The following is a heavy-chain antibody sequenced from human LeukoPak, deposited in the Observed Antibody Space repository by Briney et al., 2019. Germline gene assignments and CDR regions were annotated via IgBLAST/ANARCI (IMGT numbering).Heavy chain of an antibody. CDR1: GGSISSYY. CDR2: IYTSGST. J-gene: IGHJ2*01. D-gene: IGHD4-11*01. CDR3: ARYSNQFAYWCFDL. Sequence: SETLSLTCTVSGGSISSYYWSWIRQPAGKGLEWIGRIYTSGSTNYNPSLKSRVTMSVDTSKNQFSLKLSSVTAADTAVYYCARYSNQFAYWCFDLWGRGTLVTVSS. V-gene: IGHV4-4*07.